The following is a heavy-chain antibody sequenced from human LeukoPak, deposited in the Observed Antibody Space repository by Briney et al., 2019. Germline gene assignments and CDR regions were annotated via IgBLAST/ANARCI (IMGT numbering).Heavy chain of an antibody. CDR3: ARDQSRGIAVAGTDY. CDR1: GYTFTGYY. J-gene: IGHJ4*02. Sequence: ASVKVSCKASGYTFTGYYMHWVRQAPGQGLEWMGWINPNSGGTNYAQKFQGRVTMTRDTSISTAYMELSRLRSDDTAVYYCARDQSRGIAVAGTDYWGQGTLVTVSS. CDR2: INPNSGGT. V-gene: IGHV1-2*02. D-gene: IGHD6-19*01.